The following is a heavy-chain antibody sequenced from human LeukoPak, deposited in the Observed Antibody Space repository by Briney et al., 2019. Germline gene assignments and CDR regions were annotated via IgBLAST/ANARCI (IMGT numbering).Heavy chain of an antibody. V-gene: IGHV3-38-3*01. Sequence: GGSLRLSCAASGFTVSSNEMSWVRQAPGKGLEWVSSISGGSTYYADSRKGRSTISRDNSKNTLYLQMNSLRPEDAAVYYCAKDLGTYDDDLTGYVHYYFYMDVWGKGTTVTISS. CDR2: ISGGST. D-gene: IGHD3-9*01. CDR3: AKDLGTYDDDLTGYVHYYFYMDV. CDR1: GFTVSSNE. J-gene: IGHJ6*03.